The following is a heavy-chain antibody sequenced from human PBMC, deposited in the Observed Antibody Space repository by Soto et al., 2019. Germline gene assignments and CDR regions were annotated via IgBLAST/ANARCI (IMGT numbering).Heavy chain of an antibody. V-gene: IGHV2-5*01. CDR1: GFSLSTSGVG. CDR2: IYWSGDE. CDR3: ASELAPLEVFAFDG. Sequence: SGATLVNPTQTLTLTCSFSGFSLSTSGVGGGWIRQSPGKALEWLALIYWSGDEHYRPSLKSRLSIIKDTSKKHVLLIMSDMDPADTATYYCASELAPLEVFAFDGWGQGTMVTVSS. D-gene: IGHD3-3*02. J-gene: IGHJ3*01.